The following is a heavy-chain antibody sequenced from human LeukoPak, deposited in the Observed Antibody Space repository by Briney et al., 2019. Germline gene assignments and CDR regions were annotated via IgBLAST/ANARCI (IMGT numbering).Heavy chain of an antibody. CDR2: INHSGST. Sequence: PSETLSLTCAVYGGSFSGYYWSWIRQPPGKGLEWIGEINHSGSTNYNPSLKSRVTISVDTSKNQSSLKLSSVTAADTAVYYCARTRYYSNWFDPWGQGTLVTVSS. V-gene: IGHV4-34*01. D-gene: IGHD3-10*01. CDR3: ARTRYYSNWFDP. CDR1: GGSFSGYY. J-gene: IGHJ5*02.